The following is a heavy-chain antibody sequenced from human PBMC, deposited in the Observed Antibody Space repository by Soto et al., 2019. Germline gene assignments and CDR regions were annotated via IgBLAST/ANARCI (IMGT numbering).Heavy chain of an antibody. Sequence: QAHLVQSGPEVKKPGASVKVSCKGSGYIFTSYGIAWVRQAPGQGLEWMGWISGHNGNTEYAQKFQGRVTVTRDTSTSTAYLEMRSLRSDDTALYYCARGRDGDYWGQGAVVTVSS. CDR1: GYIFTSYG. J-gene: IGHJ4*02. CDR2: ISGHNGNT. V-gene: IGHV1-18*01. CDR3: ARGRDGDY.